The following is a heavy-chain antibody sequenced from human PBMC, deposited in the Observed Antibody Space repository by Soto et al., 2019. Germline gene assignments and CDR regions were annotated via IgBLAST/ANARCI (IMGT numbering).Heavy chain of an antibody. CDR3: ARVLLWFGDEPYGMDV. J-gene: IGHJ6*02. Sequence: SETLSLTCAVYGGSYSGYHWSWIRQPPGKGLEWIGEINHSGSTNYKPSLKSRVTISVDTSKNQFSLKLSSVTAADTAVYYCARVLLWFGDEPYGMDVWGQGTTVTVSS. CDR1: GGSYSGYH. CDR2: INHSGST. V-gene: IGHV4-34*01. D-gene: IGHD3-10*01.